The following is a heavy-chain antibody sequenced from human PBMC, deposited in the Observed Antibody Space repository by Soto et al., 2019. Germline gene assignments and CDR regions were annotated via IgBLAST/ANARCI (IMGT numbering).Heavy chain of an antibody. CDR1: GGSISSYY. Sequence: SETLSLTCTVSGGSISSYYWSWIRQPPGKGLEWIGYIYYSGSTNYNPSLKSPVTISVDTSKNQFSLKLSFVTAADTAVYYCPRQLHWRESSPANFDYSGHGTLFTVSS. CDR2: IYYSGST. CDR3: PRQLHWRESSPANFDY. J-gene: IGHJ4*01. D-gene: IGHD3-16*02. V-gene: IGHV4-59*08.